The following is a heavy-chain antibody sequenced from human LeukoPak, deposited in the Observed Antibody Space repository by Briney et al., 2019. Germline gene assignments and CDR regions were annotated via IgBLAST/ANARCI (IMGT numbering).Heavy chain of an antibody. Sequence: GGSLRLSCAASGFTFSSYSMNWVRQAPGKGLEWVSYISSSSSTIYYADSVKGRFTISRDNAKNSLYLQMNSLRAEDTAVYYCVRRKSEGLRLEELSPRGSGMDVWGQGTTVTVSS. CDR3: VRRKSEGLRLEELSPRGSGMDV. V-gene: IGHV3-48*01. J-gene: IGHJ6*02. CDR2: ISSSSSTI. D-gene: IGHD3-16*02. CDR1: GFTFSSYS.